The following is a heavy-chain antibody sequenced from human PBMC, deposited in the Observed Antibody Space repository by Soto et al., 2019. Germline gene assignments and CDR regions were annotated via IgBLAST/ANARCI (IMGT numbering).Heavy chain of an antibody. CDR3: ARAKDPFAEYYDFWSGQFDP. D-gene: IGHD3-3*01. V-gene: IGHV1-2*04. CDR1: GYTFTGYY. J-gene: IGHJ5*02. Sequence: ASVKVFCKASGYTFTGYYMHWVRQAPGQGLEWMGWINPNSGGTNYAQKFQGWVTMTRDTSISTAYMELSRLRSDDTAVYYCARAKDPFAEYYDFWSGQFDPWGQGTLVTVSS. CDR2: INPNSGGT.